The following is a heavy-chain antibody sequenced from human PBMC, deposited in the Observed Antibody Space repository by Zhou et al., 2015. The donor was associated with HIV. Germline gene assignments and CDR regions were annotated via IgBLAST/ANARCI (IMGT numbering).Heavy chain of an antibody. V-gene: IGHV1-69*01. J-gene: IGHJ4*01. Sequence: QVQLVQSGAEVKKPGSSVKVSCKASGGTLRTYAVTWVRQVPGQGLEYMGGIIPVLGTANYAQKFQGRVTITADESTTTSYMQLSGLTSDDTAVYYCARRADGNNFYFDYWGHGTLVTVSS. CDR3: ARRADGNNFYFDY. D-gene: IGHD5-24*01. CDR2: IIPVLGTA. CDR1: GGTLRTYA.